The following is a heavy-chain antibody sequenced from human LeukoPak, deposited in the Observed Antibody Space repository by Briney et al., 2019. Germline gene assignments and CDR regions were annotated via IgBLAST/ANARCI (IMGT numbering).Heavy chain of an antibody. CDR3: AKGVLIDYQFYYMDV. CDR1: GFSFSSYG. CDR2: ITGSLIST. Sequence: GGTLRLSCAASGFSFSSYGMSWVRQAPGKGLEWVSGITGSLISTYYADSVKGRFTISRDNAKNSLYLQMNSLRAEDTAFYYCAKGVLIDYQFYYMDVWGKGTTVTISS. J-gene: IGHJ6*03. V-gene: IGHV3-23*01. D-gene: IGHD4/OR15-4a*01.